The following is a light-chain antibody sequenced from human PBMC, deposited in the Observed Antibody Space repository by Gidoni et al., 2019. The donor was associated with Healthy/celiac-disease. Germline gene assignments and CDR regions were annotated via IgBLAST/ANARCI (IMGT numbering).Light chain of an antibody. CDR1: QSISSY. V-gene: IGKV1-39*01. CDR2: AAS. J-gene: IGKJ2*01. Sequence: DIQMTQSPSSLSASVGDRVTITCRASQSISSYVNWYQQKPGKAPKLLIYAASSFQSGVPSRVSGSGSGTDFTLTSSSLQPEDVATYYGQQSYSTPRTFXXXTKLEIK. CDR3: QQSYSTPRT.